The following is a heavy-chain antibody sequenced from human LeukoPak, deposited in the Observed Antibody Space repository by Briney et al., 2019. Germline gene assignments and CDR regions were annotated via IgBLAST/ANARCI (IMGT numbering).Heavy chain of an antibody. CDR3: ARWRRDYDSSGYYYGMDV. V-gene: IGHV5-51*01. D-gene: IGHD3-22*01. CDR1: GYSFTSYW. CDR2: IYPGDSDT. J-gene: IGHJ6*02. Sequence: GESLKISCKGSGYSFTSYWIGWVRQRPGKGLEWMGIIYPGDSDTRYSPSFQGQVTISADKSISTAYLQWSSLKASDTAMYYCARWRRDYDSSGYYYGMDVWGQGTTVTVSS.